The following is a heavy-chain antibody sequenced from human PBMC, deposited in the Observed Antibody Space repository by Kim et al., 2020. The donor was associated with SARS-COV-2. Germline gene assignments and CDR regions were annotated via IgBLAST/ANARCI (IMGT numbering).Heavy chain of an antibody. CDR3: VTDERASAWGA. J-gene: IGHJ5*02. V-gene: IGHV3-21*01. Sequence: GGSLRLSCVASGYMFSAYRMDWVRQAPGKGPEWVSSISSYSNYIYYADSAKGRFTISRDNAKNSVFLQMNSLRPEDTAVYYCVTDERASAWGAWGQGTLVTVS. CDR1: GYMFSAYR. CDR2: ISSYSNYI. D-gene: IGHD3-16*01.